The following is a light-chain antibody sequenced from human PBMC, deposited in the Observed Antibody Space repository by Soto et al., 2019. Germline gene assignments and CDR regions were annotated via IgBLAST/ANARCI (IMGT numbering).Light chain of an antibody. CDR2: DAS. V-gene: IGKV3D-20*02. CDR1: QSVSSSY. Sequence: DIVLTQSPGTLSLSPGERATLSCRASQSVSSSYLAWYQQRPGQGPRLLIYDASNRATGIPARFSGSGSGTDFTLTISSLEPEDCAVYYCQQRSNWPRTFGQGTKVDI. J-gene: IGKJ1*01. CDR3: QQRSNWPRT.